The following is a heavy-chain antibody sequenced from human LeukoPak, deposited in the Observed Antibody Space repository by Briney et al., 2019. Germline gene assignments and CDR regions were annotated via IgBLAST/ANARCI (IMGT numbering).Heavy chain of an antibody. CDR2: IYSGGST. J-gene: IGHJ5*02. CDR3: AKVILGVNVPHWFDP. V-gene: IGHV3-53*01. CDR1: GFTVSSNY. D-gene: IGHD3-3*01. Sequence: GGSLRLSCAASGFTVSSNYMSWVRQAPGKGLEWVSVIYSGGSTYYADSVKGRFTISRDNSKNTLYLQMSSLRAEDTAIYYCAKVILGVNVPHWFDPWGQGTLVTVSS.